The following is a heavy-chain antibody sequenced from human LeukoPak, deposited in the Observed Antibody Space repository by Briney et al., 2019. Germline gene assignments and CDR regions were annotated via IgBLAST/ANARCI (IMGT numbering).Heavy chain of an antibody. CDR1: GFTFSNYA. CDR2: ISSSGSTR. CDR3: AREIVSAVAGNFDY. V-gene: IGHV3-48*03. Sequence: PGGSLRLSCAASGFTFSNYAMSWVRQAPGKGLEWVSYISSSGSTRTYADSVKGRFTISRDNAKNSLYLEMNSLRAEDTAVYYCAREIVSAVAGNFDYWGQGTLVTVSS. D-gene: IGHD6-19*01. J-gene: IGHJ4*02.